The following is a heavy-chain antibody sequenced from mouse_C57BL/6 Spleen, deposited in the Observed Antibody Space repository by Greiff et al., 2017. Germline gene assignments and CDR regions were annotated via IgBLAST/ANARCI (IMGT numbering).Heavy chain of an antibody. CDR3: ARGRVMVTYYAMDY. CDR1: GYAFSSSW. J-gene: IGHJ4*01. D-gene: IGHD2-2*01. Sequence: VQLQQSGPELVKPGASVKISCKASGYAFSSSWMNWVKQRPGKGLEWIGRIYPGDGDTNYNGKFKGKATLTADKSSSAAYMQLSSLTSEGSAVYFCARGRVMVTYYAMDYWGQGTSVTVSS. V-gene: IGHV1-82*01. CDR2: IYPGDGDT.